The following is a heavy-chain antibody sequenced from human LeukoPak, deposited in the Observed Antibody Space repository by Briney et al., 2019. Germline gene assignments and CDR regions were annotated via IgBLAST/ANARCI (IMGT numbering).Heavy chain of an antibody. Sequence: SETLSLTCAVYGGSSSGYYWSWIRQPPGKGLEWIGEINHSGSTNYNPSLKSRVTISVDTSKNQFSLKLSSVTTADTAVYYCARWILEWLSPYYYYYYMDVWGKGTTVTVSS. CDR1: GGSSSGYY. CDR2: INHSGST. V-gene: IGHV4-34*01. D-gene: IGHD3-3*01. J-gene: IGHJ6*03. CDR3: ARWILEWLSPYYYYYYMDV.